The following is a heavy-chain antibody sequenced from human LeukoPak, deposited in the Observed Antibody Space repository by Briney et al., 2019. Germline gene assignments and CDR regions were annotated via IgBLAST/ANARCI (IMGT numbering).Heavy chain of an antibody. CDR2: IYXGXSX. CDR1: XXXXXSXX. Sequence: GGXLRLSCAXXXXXXXSXXXXXXXXXXXXXXXWXXVIYXGXSXDYADSVKGXLXISRDISKNTVHLQMNSLRAEDXAVYYCARVPVLGTRENLQHWGQGTMVTVSS. D-gene: IGHD4-23*01. J-gene: IGHJ1*01. CDR3: ARVPVLGTRENLQH. V-gene: IGHV3-66*01.